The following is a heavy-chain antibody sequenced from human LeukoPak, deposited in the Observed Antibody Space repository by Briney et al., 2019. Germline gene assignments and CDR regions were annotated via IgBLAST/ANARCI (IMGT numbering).Heavy chain of an antibody. V-gene: IGHV3-48*01. Sequence: GGSLRLSCAASGFTFSSFAMNWVCHAPGKGLEWLSYISVGSGTIYYADSVKGRFTISRDNAKNSLYLQMNSLRAEDTAVYYCARGRFSKSSNCFDPWGQGTLVTVSS. CDR1: GFTFSSFA. CDR3: ARGRFSKSSNCFDP. D-gene: IGHD3-16*01. CDR2: ISVGSGTI. J-gene: IGHJ5*02.